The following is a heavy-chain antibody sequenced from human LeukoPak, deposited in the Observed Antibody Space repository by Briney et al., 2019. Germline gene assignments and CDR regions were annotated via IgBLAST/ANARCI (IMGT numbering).Heavy chain of an antibody. CDR3: AKDHSGSYFRAFDI. Sequence: GGSLRLSCAASRFTFDDYAMHWVRQAPGKGLEWVSGLNWNSGSIGYADSVKGRFTISRDNAKNSLYLQMNSLRAEDTALYYCAKDHSGSYFRAFDIWGQGTMVTVSS. CDR2: LNWNSGSI. V-gene: IGHV3-9*01. CDR1: RFTFDDYA. J-gene: IGHJ3*02. D-gene: IGHD1-26*01.